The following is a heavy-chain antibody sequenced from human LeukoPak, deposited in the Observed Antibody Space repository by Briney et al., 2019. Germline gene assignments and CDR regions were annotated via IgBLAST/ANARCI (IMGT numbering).Heavy chain of an antibody. CDR3: ARHPGAGSYGYYYGMDV. CDR2: IYPGGSDT. D-gene: IGHD1-26*01. V-gene: IGHV5-51*01. CDR1: GYSFTSYW. Sequence: GESLKISCKGSGYSFTSYWIGWVRQMPGKGLEWMGIIYPGGSDTRYSPSFQGQVTISADKSISTAYLQWSSPKASDTAMYYCARHPGAGSYGYYYGMDVWGQGTTVTVSS. J-gene: IGHJ6*02.